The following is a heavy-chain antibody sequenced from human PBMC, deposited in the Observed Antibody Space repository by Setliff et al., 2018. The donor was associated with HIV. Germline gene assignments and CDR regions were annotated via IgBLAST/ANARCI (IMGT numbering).Heavy chain of an antibody. CDR3: ARGDGYRANDAYYDTGMDV. Sequence: PSETLSLPCTVSGGSISSHCWNWIRQPPGKCLEWIGYIYNSGYSNSKPSLKSRVTISLDTSKNQFSLKLSSVTAADTAVYYCARGDGYRANDAYYDTGMDVWGQGITVTVSS. D-gene: IGHD5-12*01. J-gene: IGHJ6*02. CDR1: GGSISSHC. CDR2: IYNSGYS. V-gene: IGHV4-59*11.